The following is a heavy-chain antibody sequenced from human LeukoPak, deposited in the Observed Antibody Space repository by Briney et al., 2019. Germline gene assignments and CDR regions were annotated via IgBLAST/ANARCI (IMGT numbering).Heavy chain of an antibody. D-gene: IGHD3-3*01. CDR3: VRGSLASGVVVYYYYYLDV. CDR1: GFTVSSNY. Sequence: GGSLRLSCAASGFTVSSNYMSWVRQAPGKGLEWVSVIYTGGSTYYADSVKGRFTISRDNSKNTLYLQMNSLRAEDTAVYYCVRGSLASGVVVYYYYYLDVWGKGTTVTVSS. V-gene: IGHV3-66*01. J-gene: IGHJ6*03. CDR2: IYTGGST.